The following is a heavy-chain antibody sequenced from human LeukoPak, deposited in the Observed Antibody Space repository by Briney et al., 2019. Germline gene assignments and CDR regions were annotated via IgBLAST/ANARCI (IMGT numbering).Heavy chain of an antibody. V-gene: IGHV3-30*02. J-gene: IGHJ4*02. CDR2: IRYDGSNK. D-gene: IGHD5-18*01. CDR3: AKERDTAMVTIDY. Sequence: PGGSLRLPRAASGFTFSSYGMHWVRQAPGKGLEWVAFIRYDGSNKYYADSVKGRFTISRDNSKNTLYLQMNSLRAEDTAVYYCAKERDTAMVTIDYWGQGTLVTVSS. CDR1: GFTFSSYG.